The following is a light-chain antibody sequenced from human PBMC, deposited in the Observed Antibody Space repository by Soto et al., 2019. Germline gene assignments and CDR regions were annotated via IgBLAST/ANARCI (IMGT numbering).Light chain of an antibody. V-gene: IGLV1-44*01. CDR2: NDN. CDR3: AAWDDSLNARGV. Sequence: QSVLTQPPSASGTPGQRVTISCSGSRSNIGSNAVSWYQQLPGTAPKLLIYNDNQRPSGVPDRFSASKSGTSASLAISGLQSEDEADDDCAAWDDSLNARGVFGVGTKVTVL. J-gene: IGLJ3*02. CDR1: RSNIGSNA.